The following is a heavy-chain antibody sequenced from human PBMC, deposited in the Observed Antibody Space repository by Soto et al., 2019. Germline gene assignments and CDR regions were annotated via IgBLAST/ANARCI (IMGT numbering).Heavy chain of an antibody. CDR1: GGSINSYY. CDR2: IHYSGST. J-gene: IGHJ5*02. V-gene: IGHV4-59*12. CDR3: ARGRVVVPAAVMFNCLDP. Sequence: TSETLSLTCTVSGGSINSYYWGWIRQPPGKGLEWIGYIHYSGSTNYNPSLKSRVTISIDTPKNQFSLKVNSMTAADTAVYYCARGRVVVPAAVMFNCLDPWGQGALVTVSS. D-gene: IGHD2-2*01.